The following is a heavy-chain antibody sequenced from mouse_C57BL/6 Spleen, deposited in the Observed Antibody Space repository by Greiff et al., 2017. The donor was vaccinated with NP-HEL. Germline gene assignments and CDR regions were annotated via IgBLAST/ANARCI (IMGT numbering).Heavy chain of an antibody. Sequence: QVQLQQPGAELVMPGASVKLSCKASGYTFTSYWMHWVKQRPGQGLEWIGEIDPSDSYTNYNQKFKGKSTLTVDKSSSTAYMQLSSLTSEDSAVYYCARRYYGSSYPHAMDYWGQGTSVTVSS. V-gene: IGHV1-69*01. D-gene: IGHD1-1*01. CDR2: IDPSDSYT. CDR1: GYTFTSYW. CDR3: ARRYYGSSYPHAMDY. J-gene: IGHJ4*01.